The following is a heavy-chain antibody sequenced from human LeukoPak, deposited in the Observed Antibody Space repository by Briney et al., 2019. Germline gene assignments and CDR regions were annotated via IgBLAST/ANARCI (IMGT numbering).Heavy chain of an antibody. CDR1: GFTFSSYA. D-gene: IGHD6-6*01. J-gene: IGHJ4*02. CDR2: ISYDGSNK. V-gene: IGHV3-30-3*01. Sequence: QPGGSLRLSCAASGFTFSSYAMHWVRQAPGKGLEWVAVISYDGSNKYYADSVKGRFTISRDNSKNTLYLQMNSLRAEDTAVYYCAKDSSSYFPQYYFDYWGQGTVVTVSS. CDR3: AKDSSSYFPQYYFDY.